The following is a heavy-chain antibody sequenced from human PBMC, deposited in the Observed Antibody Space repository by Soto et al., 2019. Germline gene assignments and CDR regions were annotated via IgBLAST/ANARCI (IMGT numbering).Heavy chain of an antibody. J-gene: IGHJ3*02. CDR1: GFTFSTYW. V-gene: IGHV3-7*04. Sequence: GGSLRLSCAASGFTFSTYWMSWVRQAPGKGLEWVANIKQDGRAAWYVDSVKGRFTVSRDNAKKSLYLQMNSLRLDDTAVYFCARGDYHDTSGPFSDAFEIWGPGTMVTVSS. D-gene: IGHD3-22*01. CDR3: ARGDYHDTSGPFSDAFEI. CDR2: IKQDGRAA.